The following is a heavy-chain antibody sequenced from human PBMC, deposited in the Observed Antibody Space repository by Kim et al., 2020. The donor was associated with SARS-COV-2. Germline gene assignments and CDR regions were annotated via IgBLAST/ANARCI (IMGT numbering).Heavy chain of an antibody. CDR3: ARSAGPYDCYFDY. Sequence: GESLKISCKGSGYNFPSYWIGWVRQMPGKGLEWMGSIYLGDSDTRYSPSFQGQVTISADKSTTTAYLQWSSLKASDTAMYYCARSAGPYDCYFDYWGQGTLVTVSS. CDR2: IYLGDSDT. V-gene: IGHV5-51*01. CDR1: GYNFPSYW. D-gene: IGHD2-21*01. J-gene: IGHJ4*02.